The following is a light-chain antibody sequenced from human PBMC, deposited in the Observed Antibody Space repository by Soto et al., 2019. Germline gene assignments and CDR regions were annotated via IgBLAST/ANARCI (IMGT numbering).Light chain of an antibody. J-gene: IGKJ2*01. CDR1: QSVSSSY. Sequence: EIVLTQSPGTLSLSPGERATLSCRASQSVSSSYLARYQQKPGQAPRLLIYGASSRATGIPDRFSGSGSGTDFTLTISRLEPEDFAVYYCQQYGRSSYTFGQGTQLEIK. CDR2: GAS. CDR3: QQYGRSSYT. V-gene: IGKV3-20*01.